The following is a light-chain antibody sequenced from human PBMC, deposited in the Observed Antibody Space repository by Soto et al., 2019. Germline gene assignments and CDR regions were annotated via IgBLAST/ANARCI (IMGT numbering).Light chain of an antibody. J-gene: IGLJ2*01. CDR2: EVE. V-gene: IGLV2-14*03. Sequence: QSALTQPASVSASPGQSITISCTGTSSDIGDYNYVSWYQQRPGEAPKLILYEVENRPSGISDRFSGSKSGNTASLNISGLRTEDEADYYCSSYTSTVTLVVFGGGTKVTVL. CDR1: SSDIGDYNY. CDR3: SSYTSTVTLVV.